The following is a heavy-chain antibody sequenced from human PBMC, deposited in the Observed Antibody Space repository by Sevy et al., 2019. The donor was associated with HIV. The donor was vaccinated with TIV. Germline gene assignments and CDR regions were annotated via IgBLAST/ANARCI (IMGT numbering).Heavy chain of an antibody. CDR3: ARVITAEISGPGYFQE. Sequence: ASVKVSCKASGSTFRKSDVTWVRHAPGQGLEWMGGIIPIFRTANYAQKFQGRITITADESTSTAYMELSSLRSEDTAIYYCARVITAEISGPGYFQEWGQGTLVTVSS. CDR2: IIPIFRTA. CDR1: GSTFRKSD. V-gene: IGHV1-69*13. J-gene: IGHJ1*01. D-gene: IGHD2-15*01.